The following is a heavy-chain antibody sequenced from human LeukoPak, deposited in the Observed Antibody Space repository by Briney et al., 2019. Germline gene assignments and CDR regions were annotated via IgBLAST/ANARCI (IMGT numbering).Heavy chain of an antibody. CDR1: EFTFSSYG. Sequence: GGSLRLSCAASEFTFSSYGMSWVRQAPGKGLEWVSWISGNTANTYYADSVQGRFSISRDNSKNTLYLQMYSLRAEDTAIYYCAKSQPPRSDWYYFDYWGQGTLVTVSS. CDR2: ISGNTANT. D-gene: IGHD6-19*01. CDR3: AKSQPPRSDWYYFDY. V-gene: IGHV3-23*01. J-gene: IGHJ4*02.